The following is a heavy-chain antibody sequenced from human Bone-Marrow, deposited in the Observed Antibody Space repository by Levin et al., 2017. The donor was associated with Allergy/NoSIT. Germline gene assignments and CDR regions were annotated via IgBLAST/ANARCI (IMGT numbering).Heavy chain of an antibody. CDR3: ARDDVVATNH. Sequence: PGGSLRLSCAASGFTISTNYMSWVRQVPGKGLEWVSIIHSGGRKNYADSVKGRFTIFRDNYNNTLYLQMNSLRGEDTAIYYCARDDVVATNHWGQGTLVIVSS. J-gene: IGHJ4*02. CDR1: GFTISTNY. D-gene: IGHD5-12*01. V-gene: IGHV3-66*01. CDR2: IHSGGRK.